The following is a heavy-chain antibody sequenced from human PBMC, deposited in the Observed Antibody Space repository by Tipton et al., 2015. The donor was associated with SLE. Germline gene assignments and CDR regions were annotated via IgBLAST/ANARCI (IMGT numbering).Heavy chain of an antibody. CDR2: INSDGSST. V-gene: IGHV3-74*01. Sequence: SLRLSCAASGFTFSSYWMHWVRQAPGKGLVWVSRINSDGSSTSYADSVKGRFTISRDNAKNTLYLQMNSLRAEDTAVYYCARAKGTTYYDFWSGYLGYWGQGTLVTVSS. CDR3: ARAKGTTYYDFWSGYLGY. D-gene: IGHD3-3*01. CDR1: GFTFSSYW. J-gene: IGHJ4*02.